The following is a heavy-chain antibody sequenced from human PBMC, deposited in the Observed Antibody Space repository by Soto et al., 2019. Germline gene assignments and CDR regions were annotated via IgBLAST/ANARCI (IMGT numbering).Heavy chain of an antibody. CDR2: IIPILGIA. CDR3: ARQVIGYSSSWYDY. Sequence: SVKVSCKASGGTFSSYTISWVRQAPGQGLEWMGRIIPILGIANYAQKFQGRVTITADKSTSTAYMELSSLRSEDTAVYYCARQVIGYSSSWYDYWGQGTLVTVSS. D-gene: IGHD6-13*01. J-gene: IGHJ4*02. V-gene: IGHV1-69*02. CDR1: GGTFSSYT.